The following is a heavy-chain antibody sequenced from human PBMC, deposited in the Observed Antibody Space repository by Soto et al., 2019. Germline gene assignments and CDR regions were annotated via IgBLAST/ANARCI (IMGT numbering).Heavy chain of an antibody. D-gene: IGHD2-15*01. CDR3: ARERGRQNCSGGSCYLTTGWFDP. CDR2: IYHSGST. V-gene: IGHV4-30-2*01. CDR1: GGSISSGGYS. J-gene: IGHJ5*02. Sequence: SETLSLTCAVSGGSISSGGYSWSWIRQPPGKGLEWIGYIYHSGSTYYNPSLKSRVTISVDRSKNQFSLKLSSVTAADTAVYYCARERGRQNCSGGSCYLTTGWFDPWGQGTLVTVSS.